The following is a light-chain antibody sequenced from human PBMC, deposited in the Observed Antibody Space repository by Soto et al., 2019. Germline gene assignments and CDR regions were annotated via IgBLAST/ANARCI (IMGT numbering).Light chain of an antibody. CDR2: DVS. V-gene: IGLV2-11*01. CDR3: CSYAGSYTYV. J-gene: IGLJ1*01. CDR1: SSDVGGYDY. Sequence: QSVLTQPRSVSGSPGQSVTISCTGTSSDVGGYDYVSWYQQHPGKAPQLMIYDVSERPSGVPDRFSGSKSDNTASLTISGLQAEDEADYYCCSYAGSYTYVFGTGTKVTVL.